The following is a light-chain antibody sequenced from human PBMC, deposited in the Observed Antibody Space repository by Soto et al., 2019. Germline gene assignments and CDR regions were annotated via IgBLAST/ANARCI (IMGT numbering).Light chain of an antibody. V-gene: IGKV3-11*01. Sequence: EILVTHSPATLSTSPDERARLACRASQTVSSKLAWYQHKPGQAPRLLIYDTSNRATGIPARFSGSGSGTDFTLTISSLEPEDFAVYYCHQRKSWPRTFGQGTKVDIK. J-gene: IGKJ1*01. CDR2: DTS. CDR1: QTVSSK. CDR3: HQRKSWPRT.